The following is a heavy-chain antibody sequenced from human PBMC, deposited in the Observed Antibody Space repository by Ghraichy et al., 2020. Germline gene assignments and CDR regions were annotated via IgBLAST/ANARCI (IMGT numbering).Heavy chain of an antibody. V-gene: IGHV5-51*01. D-gene: IGHD3-9*01. Sequence: GESLNISCKTSGYTFTSYWIGWVRQMPGKGLEWVGTIYPGDSDTRYNPSFQGQVTISADNSVGTAFLQWSSLKASDTAMYYCARSSWSYSDILTGYYNPASDIWGQGTMVTVSS. CDR3: ARSSWSYSDILTGYYNPASDI. J-gene: IGHJ3*02. CDR2: IYPGDSDT. CDR1: GYTFTSYW.